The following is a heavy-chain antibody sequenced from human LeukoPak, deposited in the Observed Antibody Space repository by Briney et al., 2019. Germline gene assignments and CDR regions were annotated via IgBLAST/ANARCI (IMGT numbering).Heavy chain of an antibody. J-gene: IGHJ4*02. Sequence: PGGSLRLSCAASGFTFSNAWMSWVGQAPGKGLEWVGRIKSKTDGGTTDYAAPVKGRFTISRDDSKNTLYLQMNSLKTEDTAVYYCTPAGAYCGGDCYVDYWGQGTLVTVSS. V-gene: IGHV3-15*01. CDR1: GFTFSNAW. CDR3: TPAGAYCGGDCYVDY. D-gene: IGHD2-21*02. CDR2: IKSKTDGGTT.